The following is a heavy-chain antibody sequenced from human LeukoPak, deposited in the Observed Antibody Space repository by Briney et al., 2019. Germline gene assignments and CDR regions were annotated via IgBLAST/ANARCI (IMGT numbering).Heavy chain of an antibody. J-gene: IGHJ6*02. V-gene: IGHV1-69*13. CDR1: GGTFSSYA. Sequence: SVKVSCKASGGTFSSYAISWVRQAPGQGLEWMGGIIPIFGTANYAQKFQGRVTITADESTSTAYMELSSLRSEDTAVYYCARVRVVVDYYYGMDVWGQGTTVTVSS. D-gene: IGHD2-15*01. CDR3: ARVRVVVDYYYGMDV. CDR2: IIPIFGTA.